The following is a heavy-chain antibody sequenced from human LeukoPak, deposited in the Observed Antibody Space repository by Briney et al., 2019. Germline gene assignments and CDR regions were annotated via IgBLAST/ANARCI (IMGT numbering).Heavy chain of an antibody. J-gene: IGHJ4*02. CDR1: GGSISSYY. Sequence: SETLSLTCTVSGGSISSYYWSWIRQPPGKGLEWIGYIYYSGSTNYNPSLKSRVTISVDTSKNQFSLKLSSVTAADTAVYYCARHPTRFRSFDYWGQGTLVTVSS. CDR2: IYYSGST. V-gene: IGHV4-59*01. D-gene: IGHD3-3*01. CDR3: ARHPTRFRSFDY.